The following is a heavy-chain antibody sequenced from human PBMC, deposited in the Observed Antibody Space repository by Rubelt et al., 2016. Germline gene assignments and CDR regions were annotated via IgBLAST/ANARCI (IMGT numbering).Heavy chain of an antibody. D-gene: IGHD2-15*01. CDR1: TSYA. CDR3: ARLGYCSGGSCYYFDY. J-gene: IGHJ4*02. V-gene: IGHV3-23*01. Sequence: TSYAMSWVRQAPGKGLEWVSGISGSGGTTYYADSVKGRFTISRDNAQNSLYLQMNSLRAEDTAVYYCARLGYCSGGSCYYFDYWGQGTLVTVSS. CDR2: ISGSGGTT.